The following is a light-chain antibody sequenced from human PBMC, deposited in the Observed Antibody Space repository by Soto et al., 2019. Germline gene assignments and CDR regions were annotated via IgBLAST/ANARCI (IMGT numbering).Light chain of an antibody. CDR3: QQYTNWLTWT. Sequence: EIVMTQSPATLSVSPGERATLSCRASQSVSSSLAWYQHKPGQAPRLLIYVPSTRATGIPARFSGSGSGTAFPLTLSSLLSEDLADYYCQQYTNWLTWTFGQGNKLE. J-gene: IGKJ1*01. V-gene: IGKV3-15*01. CDR2: VPS. CDR1: QSVSSS.